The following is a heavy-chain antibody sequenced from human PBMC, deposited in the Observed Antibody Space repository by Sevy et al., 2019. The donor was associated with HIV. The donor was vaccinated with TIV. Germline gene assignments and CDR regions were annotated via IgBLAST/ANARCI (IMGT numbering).Heavy chain of an antibody. D-gene: IGHD1-26*01. CDR2: TRNKANSYTT. CDR1: GFTFSDHY. CDR3: ARVTVGTLDAFDI. Sequence: WGSLRLSCAASGFTFSDHYMDWVRQAPGKGLEWVGRTRNKANSYTTEYAASVKGRFSFSRDDSKNSLYLQMNSLKTEDTAVYYCARVTVGTLDAFDIWGQGTMVTVSS. V-gene: IGHV3-72*01. J-gene: IGHJ3*02.